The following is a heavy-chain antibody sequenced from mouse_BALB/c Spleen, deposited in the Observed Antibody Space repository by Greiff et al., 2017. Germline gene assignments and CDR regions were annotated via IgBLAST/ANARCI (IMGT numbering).Heavy chain of an antibody. CDR3: ASPSTVGAMDY. D-gene: IGHD1-1*01. J-gene: IGHJ4*01. V-gene: IGHV2-6-7*01. CDR1: GFSFTGYG. CDR2: IWGDGST. Sequence: VKLMESGPGLVAPSQSLSITCTVSGFSFTGYGVNWVRQPPGKGLEWLGMIWGDGSTDYNSALKSRLSISKDNSKSQVFLKMNSLQTDDTARYYCASPSTVGAMDYWGQGTSVTVSS.